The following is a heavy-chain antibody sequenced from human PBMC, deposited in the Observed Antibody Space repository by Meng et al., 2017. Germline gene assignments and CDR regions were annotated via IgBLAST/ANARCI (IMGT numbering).Heavy chain of an antibody. Sequence: SQTLSLTCAISGDSVSDNIAAWNWVRQSPSRGLEWLGRTYYRSKWSYDYAVAVKSRIIINPDTSKNQFSLQMNSVTPEDTAVYYCTRSRLGLGLGFDCWGQGTLVTVSS. J-gene: IGHJ4*02. CDR2: TYYRSKWSY. CDR1: GDSVSDNIAA. V-gene: IGHV6-1*01. D-gene: IGHD3-16*01. CDR3: TRSRLGLGLGFDC.